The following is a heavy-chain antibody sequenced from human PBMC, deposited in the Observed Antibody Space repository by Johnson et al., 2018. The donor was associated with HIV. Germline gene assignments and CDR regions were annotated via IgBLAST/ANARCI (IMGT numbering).Heavy chain of an antibody. D-gene: IGHD3-3*02. CDR1: GFTFSSYG. CDR3: ARELSHDAFDI. Sequence: QVQLVESGGGVVQPGKSLRLSCAASGFTFSSYGMHWVRQAPGKGLEWVAVIWYDGSQKYYTDSVKGRFTISRDNAKNTLYLQMNSLRAEDTAAYYCARELSHDAFDIWGQGTMVTVSS. J-gene: IGHJ3*02. CDR2: IWYDGSQK. V-gene: IGHV3-33*01.